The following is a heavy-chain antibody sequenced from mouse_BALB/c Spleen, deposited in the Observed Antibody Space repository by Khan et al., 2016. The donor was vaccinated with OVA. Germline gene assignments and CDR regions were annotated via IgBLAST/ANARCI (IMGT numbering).Heavy chain of an antibody. D-gene: IGHD2-14*01. J-gene: IGHJ3*01. CDR3: VRDGAYHRNDGWFVY. CDR2: INPSNGYT. CDR1: GYTFTSYT. V-gene: IGHV1-4*01. Sequence: QVQLQQSGAELARPGASVRMSCEASGYTFTSYTIHWIKLRPGQGLEWIGYINPSNGYTNYNQKFKDKATLTADKSSPTAYMQLSSLTSADSAVYYGVRDGAYHRNDGWFVYWGKGTLVTVSA.